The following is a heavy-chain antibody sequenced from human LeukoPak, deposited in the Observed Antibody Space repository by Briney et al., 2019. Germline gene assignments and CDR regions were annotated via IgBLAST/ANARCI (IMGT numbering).Heavy chain of an antibody. CDR3: ARPGNCSGGSCYSSWFDP. D-gene: IGHD2-15*01. Sequence: SETLSLTCTVSGGSISCYCWSWIRQPPGKGLEWIGYIYYSGSTNYNPSLKSRVTISVDTSKNQFSLKLSSVTAADTAVYYCARPGNCSGGSCYSSWFDPWGQGTLVSVSS. CDR1: GGSISCYC. CDR2: IYYSGST. V-gene: IGHV4-59*08. J-gene: IGHJ5*02.